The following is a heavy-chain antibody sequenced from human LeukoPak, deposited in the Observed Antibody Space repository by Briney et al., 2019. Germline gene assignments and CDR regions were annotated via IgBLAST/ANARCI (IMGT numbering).Heavy chain of an antibody. CDR3: AGGQLWLNY. CDR2: ISGSGGST. CDR1: GFTFSSYG. Sequence: GGTLRLSCAASGFTFSSYGMSWVRQAPGKGLEWVSAISGSGGSTYYADSVKGRFTISRDNSKNTLYLQMNSLRAEDTAVYYCAGGQLWLNYWGQGTLVTVSS. J-gene: IGHJ4*02. D-gene: IGHD5-18*01. V-gene: IGHV3-23*01.